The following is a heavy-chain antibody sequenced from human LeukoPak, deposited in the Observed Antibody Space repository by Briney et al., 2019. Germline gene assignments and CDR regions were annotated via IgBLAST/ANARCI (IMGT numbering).Heavy chain of an antibody. CDR2: ISNSVGTT. V-gene: IGHV3-23*01. D-gene: IGHD6-19*01. Sequence: GGSLRLSCAASGVTFSNYAMSWVRQAPGKGLEWVSTISNSVGTTYYADSVKGRFTISRDNSRNTLYLQVNSLRAEDTALYYCARALYGSGWCQDYWGQGTLVTVSS. CDR1: GVTFSNYA. J-gene: IGHJ4*02. CDR3: ARALYGSGWCQDY.